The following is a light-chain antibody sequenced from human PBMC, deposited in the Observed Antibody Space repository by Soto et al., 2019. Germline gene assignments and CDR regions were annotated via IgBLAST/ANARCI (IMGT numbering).Light chain of an antibody. V-gene: IGKV4-1*01. J-gene: IGKJ4*01. CDR2: WAS. CDR3: QQYYSTPLT. Sequence: DIFMTQSPDSLAVSLGERATINCKSSQSVLYSSNNKNYLAWYQQKPGQPPKLLIYWASTRESGIPDRFSGSGSGTDFTLTISSMQAEDVAVYYCQQYYSTPLTFGGGTKVDIK. CDR1: QSVLYSSNNKNY.